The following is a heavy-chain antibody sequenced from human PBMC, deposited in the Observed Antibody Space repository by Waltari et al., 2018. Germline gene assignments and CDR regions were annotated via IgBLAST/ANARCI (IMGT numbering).Heavy chain of an antibody. V-gene: IGHV1-46*01. D-gene: IGHD3-3*01. CDR3: ARDFFPGFLEWLLPRYYYYGMDV. Sequence: QVQLVQSGAEVQKPGASVKVSCKASGYTFTSYYMHWVRQATGQGLEWMGIINPSGGSTSYAQKFQGRVTTTRDTSTSTVYMELSSLRSEDTAVYYCARDFFPGFLEWLLPRYYYYGMDVWGQWTTVTVSS. J-gene: IGHJ6*02. CDR2: INPSGGST. CDR1: GYTFTSYY.